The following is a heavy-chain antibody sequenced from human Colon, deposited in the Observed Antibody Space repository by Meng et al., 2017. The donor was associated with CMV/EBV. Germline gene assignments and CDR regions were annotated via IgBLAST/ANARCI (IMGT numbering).Heavy chain of an antibody. Sequence: QGPLPPRGAGLVKPSETLSLTCAVYGGCFSGYYWSWIRQPPGKGLEWIGEINHSGSTNYNPSLKSRVTISVDTSKNQFSLKLSSVTAADTAVYYCARRQPSSLNYNWFDPWGQGTLVTVSS. CDR1: GGCFSGYY. V-gene: IGHV4-34*01. CDR2: INHSGST. J-gene: IGHJ5*02. CDR3: ARRQPSSLNYNWFDP. D-gene: IGHD1-1*01.